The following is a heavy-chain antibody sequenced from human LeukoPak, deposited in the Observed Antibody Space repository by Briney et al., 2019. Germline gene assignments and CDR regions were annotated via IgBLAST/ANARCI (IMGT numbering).Heavy chain of an antibody. Sequence: ASVKVSCKASGYTFTDYYMHWVRQAPGQGLEWMGWINPNNGGTTYAQNFQGRVTMTRDTSISTAYMELSRLRFDDSAIYYCTRDHCSFANCYEDYYYGMDVWGQGTTVTVSS. V-gene: IGHV1-2*02. D-gene: IGHD2-2*01. CDR2: INPNNGGT. J-gene: IGHJ6*02. CDR1: GYTFTDYY. CDR3: TRDHCSFANCYEDYYYGMDV.